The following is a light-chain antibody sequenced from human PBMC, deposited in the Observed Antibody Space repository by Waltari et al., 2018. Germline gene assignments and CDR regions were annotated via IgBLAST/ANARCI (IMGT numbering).Light chain of an antibody. J-gene: IGLJ1*01. CDR1: RNDVGVYRY. V-gene: IGLV2-11*01. CDR3: SSYASSYTYV. Sequence: QSALTQPRPVSGSPGQSVTVSCTGPRNDVGVYRYVSWYQQHPNTAPKLIIYDVNKRPSGVPDRFSGSKSGNTASLTISGLQAEDDADYFCSSYASSYTYVFGTGTKVTVL. CDR2: DVN.